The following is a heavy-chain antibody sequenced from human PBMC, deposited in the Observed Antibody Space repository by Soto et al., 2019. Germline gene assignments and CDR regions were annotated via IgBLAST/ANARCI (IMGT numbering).Heavy chain of an antibody. J-gene: IGHJ4*02. CDR1: GASMNNYY. CDR2: MFYSGGS. V-gene: IGHV4-59*01. CDR3: VRSGHSFGGVM. D-gene: IGHD3-16*01. Sequence: KSSETLSLTCTVSGASMNNYYGSWVRQPPGKGLEWIGYMFYSGGSNSTPSLKCRVTISVDTSKNQISLKLTSVTAADTAVYYCVRSGHSFGGVMWGQGTLVTIS.